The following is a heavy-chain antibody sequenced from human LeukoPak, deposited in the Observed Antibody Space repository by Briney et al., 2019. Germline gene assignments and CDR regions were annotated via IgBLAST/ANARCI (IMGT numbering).Heavy chain of an antibody. J-gene: IGHJ4*02. CDR2: INPNSGGT. CDR1: GYTFTGYY. Sequence: ASVTVSCKASGYTFTGYYMHWVRQAPGQGLEWMGWINPNSGGTNYAQKFQGRVTMTRDTSISTAYMELSRLRSDDTAVYYCARGRIAAAGSIDYWGQGTLVTVSS. V-gene: IGHV1-2*02. CDR3: ARGRIAAAGSIDY. D-gene: IGHD6-13*01.